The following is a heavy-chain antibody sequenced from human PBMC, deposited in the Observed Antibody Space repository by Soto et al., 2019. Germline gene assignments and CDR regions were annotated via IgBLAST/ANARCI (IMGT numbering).Heavy chain of an antibody. D-gene: IGHD5-12*01. CDR2: ILGRGDT. CDR1: GFTFSTFA. CDR3: LKDGRPDGYWDFDY. J-gene: IGHJ4*02. V-gene: IGHV3-23*01. Sequence: EVQLLESGGGSVQPGGSLRLSCAASGFTFSTFAMSWVRQAPGKGLEWVSGILGRGDTYYEESVKGRFTISRDNSKNTLFLQLHSLSVEDTAIYYCLKDGRPDGYWDFDYWGQGTLVIVSS.